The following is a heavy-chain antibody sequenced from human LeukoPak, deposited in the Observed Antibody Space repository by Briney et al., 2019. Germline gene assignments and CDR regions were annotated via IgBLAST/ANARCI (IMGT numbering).Heavy chain of an antibody. D-gene: IGHD2-15*01. Sequence: SETLSLTCAVYGGSFRGYYWSWIRQPPGKGLEWIGEINHSGSTNYNPSLKSRVTISVDTSKNQFSLKLSSVTAADTAVYYCARGGPKVVVAASRGYCFDYWGQGTLVTVSS. CDR2: INHSGST. V-gene: IGHV4-34*01. CDR1: GGSFRGYY. J-gene: IGHJ4*02. CDR3: ARGGPKVVVAASRGYCFDY.